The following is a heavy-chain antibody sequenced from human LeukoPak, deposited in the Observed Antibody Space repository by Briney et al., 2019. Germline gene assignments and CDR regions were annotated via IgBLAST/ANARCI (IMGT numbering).Heavy chain of an antibody. CDR3: AFYSYYFDY. V-gene: IGHV4-59*12. J-gene: IGHJ4*02. Sequence: SETLSLTCTVSGGSISSYYWSWIRQPPGKGLEWIGYIYYSGSTNYNPSLKSRVTMSVDTSKNQFSLKLSSVTAADTAVYYCAFYSYYFDYWGQGTLVTVSS. D-gene: IGHD2-15*01. CDR1: GGSISSYY. CDR2: IYYSGST.